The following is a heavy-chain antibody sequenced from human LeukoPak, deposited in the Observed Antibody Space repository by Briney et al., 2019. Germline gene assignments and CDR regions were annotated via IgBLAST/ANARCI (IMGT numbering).Heavy chain of an antibody. CDR2: IYYSGST. V-gene: IGHV4-39*07. CDR1: GGSISSSGYY. Sequence: PSETLSLTCTVSGGSISSSGYYWGWIRQPPGKGLEWIGSIYYSGSTYYYPSLKSRLTISVDTSKNQFSLKLSSVTAADTAVYYCARVPTIFGVVVSWFDPWGQGTLVTVSS. J-gene: IGHJ5*02. D-gene: IGHD3-3*01. CDR3: ARVPTIFGVVVSWFDP.